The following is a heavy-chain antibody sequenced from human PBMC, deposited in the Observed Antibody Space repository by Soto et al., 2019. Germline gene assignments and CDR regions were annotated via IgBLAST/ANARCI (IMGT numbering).Heavy chain of an antibody. CDR3: ARISQSDFWSGYYYFFDY. J-gene: IGHJ4*02. V-gene: IGHV1-18*01. D-gene: IGHD3-3*01. Sequence: QVHLVQSGAEVEKPGAAVKVSCKASGYTFTDYGISWVRQAPGQGLQWMGWITAFNGNTKYAQQFQGRVTMTTDTSTSTAYMELRSLESADTAVYYCARISQSDFWSGYYYFFDYWGRGTLVTVSS. CDR2: ITAFNGNT. CDR1: GYTFTDYG.